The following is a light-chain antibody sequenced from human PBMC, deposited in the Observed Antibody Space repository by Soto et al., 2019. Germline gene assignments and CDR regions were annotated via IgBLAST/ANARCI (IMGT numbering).Light chain of an antibody. V-gene: IGKV1-8*01. J-gene: IGKJ1*01. CDR3: QQTYTFPWT. Sequence: AIRMTQSPSSLSASTGDRVTITCRASQGISSYLAWYQHKPGEAPKLLIYTASSLQGGVPLRFSGAGSRTDFSLTISGLQPEDSATYYCQQTYTFPWTFGQGTKV. CDR2: TAS. CDR1: QGISSY.